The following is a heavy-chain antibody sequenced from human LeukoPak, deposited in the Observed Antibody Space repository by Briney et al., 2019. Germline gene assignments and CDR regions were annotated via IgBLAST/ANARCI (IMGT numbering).Heavy chain of an antibody. V-gene: IGHV4-34*01. J-gene: IGHJ4*02. CDR1: GGSFSGYY. CDR3: ASFSGYSYGHFDY. Sequence: SETLSLTCAVYGGSFSGYYWCWIRQPPGKGLEWIGEINHSGSTNYNPSLKSRVTISVDTSKNQFSLKLSSVTAADTAVYYCASFSGYSYGHFDYWGQGTLVTVSS. CDR2: INHSGST. D-gene: IGHD5-18*01.